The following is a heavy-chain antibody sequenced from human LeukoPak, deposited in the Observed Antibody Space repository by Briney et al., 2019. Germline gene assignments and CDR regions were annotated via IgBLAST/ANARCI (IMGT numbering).Heavy chain of an antibody. CDR2: IYYSGST. V-gene: IGHV4-39*07. Sequence: TFSSYAMSWIRQPPGKGLEWIGSIYYSGSTYYNPSLKSRVTISVDTSKNQFSLNLRSVTPEDTAVYYCARNLIPEQLVLNFWGQGTLVTVSS. D-gene: IGHD6-13*01. CDR1: TFSSYA. J-gene: IGHJ4*02. CDR3: ARNLIPEQLVLNF.